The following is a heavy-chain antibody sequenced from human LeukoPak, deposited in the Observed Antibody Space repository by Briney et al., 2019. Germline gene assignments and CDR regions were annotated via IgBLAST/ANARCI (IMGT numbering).Heavy chain of an antibody. Sequence: ASVKVSCKTSGYTFGKYAIHWVRQAPGQRFEWMGWIDGGNGDTRLSQKFQDRVSFTRDTFATTAYMELTSLRSEDTAVYYCARDQSRDIRVDFDHWGQGTLVTVSS. CDR1: GYTFGKYA. CDR3: ARDQSRDIRVDFDH. CDR2: IDGGNGDT. J-gene: IGHJ4*02. D-gene: IGHD2-15*01. V-gene: IGHV1-3*01.